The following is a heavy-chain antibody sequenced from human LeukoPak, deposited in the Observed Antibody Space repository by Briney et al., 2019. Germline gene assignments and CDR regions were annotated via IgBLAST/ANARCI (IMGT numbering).Heavy chain of an antibody. CDR3: TRLLRFLEWPHFDY. V-gene: IGHV3-73*01. J-gene: IGHJ4*02. CDR1: GFTFSGSA. Sequence: PEGSLRLSCAASGFTFSGSAMHWVRQASGKGLEWVGRIRSKANSYATAYAASVKGRFTISRDDSKNTAYLQMNSLKTEDTAVYYCTRLLRFLEWPHFDYWGQGTLVTVSS. CDR2: IRSKANSYAT. D-gene: IGHD3-3*01.